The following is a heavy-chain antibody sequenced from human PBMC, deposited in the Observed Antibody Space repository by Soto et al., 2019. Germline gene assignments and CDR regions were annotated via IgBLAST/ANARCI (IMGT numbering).Heavy chain of an antibody. D-gene: IGHD3-3*01. CDR2: IKSKTDGGTT. J-gene: IGHJ6*02. CDR1: GFTFNNAW. CDR3: TTDQPGVRFLEWFPRDGMDV. Sequence: GAPRLSGAASGFTFNNAWMSWVRQAPGKGLEWVGRIKSKTDGGTTDYGALVKGRFTISRDESKNTLYLQMNSLKTEDTAVYYCTTDQPGVRFLEWFPRDGMDVWGQGTTVTVSS. V-gene: IGHV3-15*01.